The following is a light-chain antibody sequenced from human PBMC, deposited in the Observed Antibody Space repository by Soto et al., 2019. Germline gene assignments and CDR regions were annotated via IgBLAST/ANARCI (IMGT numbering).Light chain of an antibody. CDR3: QQYDNLPLT. Sequence: DIQMTQSPSSLSASIGDRVTITCQASQDISRFLKRYQQKPGKAPNVLIFDASTLETGVPSRFSGDGSGTAFSLTISSLQVEGTAIYYWQQYDNLPLTFGGGTRVEIK. CDR1: QDISRF. J-gene: IGKJ4*01. V-gene: IGKV1-33*01. CDR2: DAS.